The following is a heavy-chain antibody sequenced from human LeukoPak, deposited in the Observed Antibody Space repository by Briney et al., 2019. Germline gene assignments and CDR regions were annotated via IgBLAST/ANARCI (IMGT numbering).Heavy chain of an antibody. CDR2: IYHSGST. J-gene: IGHJ4*02. CDR1: GGSISSGGYS. Sequence: PSETLSLTCAVSGGSISSGGYSWSWIRQPPGKGLEWIGYIYHSGSTYYNPSLKSRVTISVDRSKNQFSLKLSSVTAADTAVYYCARATVTTYSAYAPPYYWGQGTLVTVSS. V-gene: IGHV4-30-2*01. CDR3: ARATVTTYSAYAPPYY. D-gene: IGHD4-17*01.